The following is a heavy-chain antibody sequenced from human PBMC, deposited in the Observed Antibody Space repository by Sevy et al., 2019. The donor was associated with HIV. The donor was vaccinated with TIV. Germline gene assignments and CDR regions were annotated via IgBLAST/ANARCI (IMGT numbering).Heavy chain of an antibody. CDR1: GYPFSSYG. Sequence: ASVKVSCKASGYPFSSYGISWVRQAPGQGLECMGWISADRGNSNYAQNLQGRVTMTTDTSTSTAYMELRSLRFDDTAVYYCARDLGGYGGNSIDYWGQGTLVTVSS. CDR2: ISADRGNS. J-gene: IGHJ4*02. V-gene: IGHV1-18*01. D-gene: IGHD2-21*02. CDR3: ARDLGGYGGNSIDY.